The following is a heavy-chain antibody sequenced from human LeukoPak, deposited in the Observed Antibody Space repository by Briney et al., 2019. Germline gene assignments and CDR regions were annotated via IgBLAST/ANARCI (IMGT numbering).Heavy chain of an antibody. D-gene: IGHD1-26*01. CDR1: GFTFSSYE. CDR3: ARVKGGATTDY. J-gene: IGHJ4*02. CDR2: INWNGGDT. Sequence: TGGSLRLSCAASGFTFSSYEMNWVRQGPGKGLEWVSGINWNGGDTAYADSVKGRFTISRDNAKNSLHLQMNSLRVEDTALYYCARVKGGATTDYWGQGTLVTVSS. V-gene: IGHV3-20*04.